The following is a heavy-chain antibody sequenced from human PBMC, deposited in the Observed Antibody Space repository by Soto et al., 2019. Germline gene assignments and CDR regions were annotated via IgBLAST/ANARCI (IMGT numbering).Heavy chain of an antibody. V-gene: IGHV3-23*01. J-gene: IGHJ4*02. CDR2: ISGTGINT. D-gene: IGHD4-17*01. CDR1: GFTFSSSA. Sequence: EVQLLESGGGLVQPGGSLRLYCAASGFTFSSSAMSWVRQAPGKGLEWVSAISGTGINTYYADSVKGRFTISRDNSKNTLYLQMDDLRAEDTAVYYCAKDPRPFTVTTEVLDYWGQGTLVTVSS. CDR3: AKDPRPFTVTTEVLDY.